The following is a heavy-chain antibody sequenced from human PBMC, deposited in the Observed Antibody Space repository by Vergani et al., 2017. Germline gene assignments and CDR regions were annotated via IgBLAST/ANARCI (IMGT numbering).Heavy chain of an antibody. D-gene: IGHD6-19*01. CDR1: GYTFTSYG. Sequence: QVQLVQSGAEVKKPGASVKVSCKASGYTFTSYGISWVRQAPGQGLEWMGWISAYNGNTNYAQKPQGRVTMTTETSTSTAYMELRRLRSDDTAVYYCARDWYSSGWTDWFDPWGQGTLVTVSS. J-gene: IGHJ5*02. CDR2: ISAYNGNT. V-gene: IGHV1-18*01. CDR3: ARDWYSSGWTDWFDP.